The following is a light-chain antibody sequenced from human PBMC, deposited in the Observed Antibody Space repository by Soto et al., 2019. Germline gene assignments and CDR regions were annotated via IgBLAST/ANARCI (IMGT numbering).Light chain of an antibody. Sequence: DIQMTQSPSTLSASVGDRVTITCRASQNVNSWLAWYQQKPGKAPKLLIYKASNLENGVPSRFSGSGSGTEFTLTISGLQPDDSASYYCQQYNDYSGTFGQGTKVDIK. CDR3: QQYNDYSGT. CDR1: QNVNSW. CDR2: KAS. J-gene: IGKJ1*01. V-gene: IGKV1-5*03.